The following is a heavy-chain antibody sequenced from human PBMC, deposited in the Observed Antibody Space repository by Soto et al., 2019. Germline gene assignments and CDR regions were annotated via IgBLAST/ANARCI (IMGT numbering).Heavy chain of an antibody. J-gene: IGHJ6*02. D-gene: IGHD6-19*01. Sequence: PGGSLRLSCAASGFTFSSYVMHWVRQAPGKGLEWVAVIWYDGSNKYYADSVKGRFTISRDNSKNTLYLQMNSLRAEDTAVYYCARATHSSGWYVGHYYYYGMDVWGQGTTMTVYS. CDR3: ARATHSSGWYVGHYYYYGMDV. V-gene: IGHV3-33*01. CDR1: GFTFSSYV. CDR2: IWYDGSNK.